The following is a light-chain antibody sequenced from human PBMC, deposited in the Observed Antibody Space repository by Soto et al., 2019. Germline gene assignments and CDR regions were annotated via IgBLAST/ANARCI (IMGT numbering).Light chain of an antibody. J-gene: IGKJ1*01. CDR3: LQHNSYPQT. V-gene: IGKV1-17*01. Sequence: DIQMTQSPSSLSASVGDRVPITCRASQGIRDALGWYQQKPGKAPKRLIYAASSVQSGVPSRFSGSGSGTEFTLTISRLQPEDFATYYCLQHNSYPQTFGQGTKVEIK. CDR1: QGIRDA. CDR2: AAS.